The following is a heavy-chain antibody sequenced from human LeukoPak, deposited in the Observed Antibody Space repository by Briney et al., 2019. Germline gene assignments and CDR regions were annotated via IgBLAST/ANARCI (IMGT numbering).Heavy chain of an antibody. V-gene: IGHV3-53*01. D-gene: IGHD3-3*01. CDR3: ASLEGGPSDGR. Sequence: GGSLRLSCEVSGFPVRSRYMTWVRQPPGKGLECVAVIYSGGTTYHIDSVKGRFTISRDISKSTMYLEMNNLRAEDTAIYYCASLEGGPSDGRWGQGTLVTVSS. CDR1: GFPVRSRY. CDR2: IYSGGTT. J-gene: IGHJ4*02.